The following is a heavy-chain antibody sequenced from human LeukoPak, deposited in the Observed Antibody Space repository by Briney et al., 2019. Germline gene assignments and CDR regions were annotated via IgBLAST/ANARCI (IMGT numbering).Heavy chain of an antibody. Sequence: GGSLRLSCTASGFTFGDYAMSWVRQAPGKGLEWVGFIRSKAYGGTTEYAASVKGRFTISRDDSKSIAYLQMNSLKTEDTAVYYCTSDRDYYDSSDFDYWGQGTLVTVSS. CDR1: GFTFGDYA. J-gene: IGHJ4*02. D-gene: IGHD3-22*01. CDR2: IRSKAYGGTT. CDR3: TSDRDYYDSSDFDY. V-gene: IGHV3-49*04.